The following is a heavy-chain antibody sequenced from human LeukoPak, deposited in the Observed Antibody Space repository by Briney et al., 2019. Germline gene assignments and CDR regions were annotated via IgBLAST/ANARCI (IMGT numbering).Heavy chain of an antibody. V-gene: IGHV3-48*02. CDR2: ISSSSSTI. D-gene: IGHD3-16*02. Sequence: PGGSLRLSCAASGFTFSSYSMNWVRQAPGKGLEWVSYISSSSSTIYYADSVKGRFTISRDNAKNSLYLQMNSLRDEDTAVYYCARDRLLGELSLPRYYFDYWGQGTLVTVSS. CDR3: ARDRLLGELSLPRYYFDY. CDR1: GFTFSSYS. J-gene: IGHJ4*02.